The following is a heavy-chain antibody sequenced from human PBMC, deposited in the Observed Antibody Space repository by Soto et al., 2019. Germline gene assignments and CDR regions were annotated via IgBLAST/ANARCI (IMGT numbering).Heavy chain of an antibody. CDR3: ARPGGSGWFYFDS. D-gene: IGHD6-13*01. J-gene: IGHJ4*02. V-gene: IGHV4-39*02. CDR2: IYYSGST. Sequence: SETLSLTCIVSGESISGTIYYWGWIRQPPGKGLEWIGGIYYSGSTYYNPSLKSRVTISVDTSKNHFSLKLTSVTAADLAVYYCARPGGSGWFYFDSWGQGSQVTVSS. CDR1: GESISGTIYY.